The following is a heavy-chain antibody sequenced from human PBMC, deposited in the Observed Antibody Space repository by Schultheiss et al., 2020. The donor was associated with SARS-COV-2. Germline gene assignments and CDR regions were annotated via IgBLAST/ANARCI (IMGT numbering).Heavy chain of an antibody. Sequence: SETLSLTCTVSGGSISSNSYYWGWIRQPPGKGLEWTGSIYYSGSTYYNPSLKSRVTISVDTSKNQFSLKLRSVTAADTAVYYCAGGSLVASLDYWGQGTPVTVSS. CDR2: IYYSGST. D-gene: IGHD5-12*01. CDR3: AGGSLVASLDY. J-gene: IGHJ4*02. V-gene: IGHV4-39*01. CDR1: GGSISSNSYY.